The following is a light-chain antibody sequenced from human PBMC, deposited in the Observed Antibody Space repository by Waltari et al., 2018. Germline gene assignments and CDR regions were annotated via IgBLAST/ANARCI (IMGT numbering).Light chain of an antibody. CDR3: QQYLSTPPT. J-gene: IGKJ1*01. V-gene: IGKV4-1*01. CDR1: QSVLYSSNHKNY. CDR2: WAS. Sequence: DIVMTQSPDSLAVSLGERATLNCKSSQSVLYSSNHKNYLAWYQQKPGQPPKLLIYWASTRESGVPDRFSGSGSGTDFTLTISSLQAEDVAVYYCQQYLSTPPTFGQGTKVEIK.